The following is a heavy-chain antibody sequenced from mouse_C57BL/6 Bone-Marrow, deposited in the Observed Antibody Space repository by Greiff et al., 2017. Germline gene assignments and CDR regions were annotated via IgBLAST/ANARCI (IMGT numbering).Heavy chain of an antibody. CDR3: ARGRLRRGVFDY. CDR2: IHPNSGST. J-gene: IGHJ2*01. D-gene: IGHD2-4*01. V-gene: IGHV1-64*01. CDR1: GYTFTSYW. Sequence: QVQLQQPGAELVKPGASVKLSCKASGYTFTSYWMHWVKQRPGQGLEWIGMIHPNSGSTNYNEKFKSKATLTVDKSSSTAYMQLSSLTSEDSAVYYCARGRLRRGVFDYWGQGTTLTVSS.